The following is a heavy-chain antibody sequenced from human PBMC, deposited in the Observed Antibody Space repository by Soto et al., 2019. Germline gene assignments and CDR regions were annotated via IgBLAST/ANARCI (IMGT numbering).Heavy chain of an antibody. CDR2: IWYDGSNK. CDR1: GFTFGSYG. Sequence: QVQLVESGEGLFQPGRSLKLSVPASGFTFGSYGWNWARQAPGKGLEWVAVIWYDGSNKYYADSVKGRFTISRDNSKNTLYLQMNSLRAEDTAVYYCARDAAAAGTLDYWGQGTLVTVSS. V-gene: IGHV3-33*01. J-gene: IGHJ4*02. CDR3: ARDAAAAGTLDY. D-gene: IGHD6-13*01.